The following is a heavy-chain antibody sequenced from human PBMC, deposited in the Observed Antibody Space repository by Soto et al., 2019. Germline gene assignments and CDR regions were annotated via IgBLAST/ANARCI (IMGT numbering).Heavy chain of an antibody. Sequence: GGSLRLSCAASGFTFSSYGMHWVRQAPGKGLEWVAVISYDGSNKYYADSVKGRFTISRDNSKNTLYLQMNSLRSEDTAVYYCARDFRQNNYDFWSGNGMDVWGQGTTVTVSS. V-gene: IGHV3-30*03. CDR1: GFTFSSYG. J-gene: IGHJ6*02. CDR2: ISYDGSNK. CDR3: ARDFRQNNYDFWSGNGMDV. D-gene: IGHD3-3*01.